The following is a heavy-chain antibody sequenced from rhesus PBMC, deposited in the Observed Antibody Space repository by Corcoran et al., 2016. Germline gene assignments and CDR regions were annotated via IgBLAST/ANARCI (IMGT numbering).Heavy chain of an antibody. V-gene: IGHV5-2*01. J-gene: IGHJ5-2*02. CDR2: FVPTYSDT. Sequence: EVQLVQSGAEVKRPGESLKISCKTSGYSFTSYWISWVRLMPGKGLEWVWAFVPTYSDTVSSPSFQGQVPISAEQSIRTAFLQWSSLKASDSATYYCAKGSSLDVWGRGVLVTVSS. CDR3: AKGSSLDV. CDR1: GYSFTSYW.